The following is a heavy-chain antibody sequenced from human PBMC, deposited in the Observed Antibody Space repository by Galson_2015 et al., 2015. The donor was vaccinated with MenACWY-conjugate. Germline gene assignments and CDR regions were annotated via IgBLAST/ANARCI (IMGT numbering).Heavy chain of an antibody. Sequence: SETLSLTCSVSGGSMSPYYWTWIRQTPEKGLEWIGWLHYTGSTKYNPSLKSRITISVDTSNNQFSLNVYSVTAADTAIYYCARYNWNNWFDPWGQGTLVTVSS. CDR3: ARYNWNNWFDP. D-gene: IGHD1-20*01. V-gene: IGHV4-59*01. CDR2: LHYTGST. J-gene: IGHJ5*02. CDR1: GGSMSPYY.